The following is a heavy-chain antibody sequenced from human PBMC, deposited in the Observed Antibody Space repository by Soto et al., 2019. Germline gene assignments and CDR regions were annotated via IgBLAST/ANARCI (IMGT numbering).Heavy chain of an antibody. D-gene: IGHD2-15*01. CDR1: GGTFSSYA. CDR2: INAGNGNT. Sequence: GALMTVSCKASGGTFSSYAISWVRQAPGQRLEWMGWINAGNGNTKYSQKFQGRVTITRDTSASTAYMELSSLRSEDTAVYYCARDLGGWPDYWGQGTLVTVSA. V-gene: IGHV1-3*01. J-gene: IGHJ4*02. CDR3: ARDLGGWPDY.